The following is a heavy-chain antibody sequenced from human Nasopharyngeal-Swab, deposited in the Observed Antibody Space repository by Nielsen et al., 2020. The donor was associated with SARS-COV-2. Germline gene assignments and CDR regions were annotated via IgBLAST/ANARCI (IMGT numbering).Heavy chain of an antibody. D-gene: IGHD2-15*01. J-gene: IGHJ6*02. V-gene: IGHV4-61*02. Sequence: SESLSLTCTVSGGSNSSGSYYWSWIRQPAGKGLEWIGRIYTSGSTNYNPSLKSRVTISVDTSKNQFSLKLSSVTAADTAVYYCARDMMVVAATPSYYYYYGMDVWGQGTTVTVSS. CDR1: GGSNSSGSYY. CDR2: IYTSGST. CDR3: ARDMMVVAATPSYYYYYGMDV.